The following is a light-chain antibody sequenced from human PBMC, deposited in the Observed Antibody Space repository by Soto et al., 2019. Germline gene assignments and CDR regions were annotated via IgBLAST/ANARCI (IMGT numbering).Light chain of an antibody. J-gene: IGKJ2*01. CDR1: QGINNY. CDR2: AAS. CDR3: QQLNSYPYT. Sequence: DLQLTQSPSFLSASVGDRVTITCRASQGINNYLAWYQQIPGKAPKLLIYAASTLQRGAPSRFSGSGSGTDFTLTISSLQPEDFATYYCQQLNSYPYTFGQGTKLEIK. V-gene: IGKV1-9*01.